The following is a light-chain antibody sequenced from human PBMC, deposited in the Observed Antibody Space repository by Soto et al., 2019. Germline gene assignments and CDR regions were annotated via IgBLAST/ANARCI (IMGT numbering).Light chain of an antibody. CDR1: QSISSY. V-gene: IGKV1-39*01. CDR2: GIS. J-gene: IGKJ2*01. CDR3: QQSYRIPDT. Sequence: DIQMTQSPSSLSASVGDRVTITCRASQSISSYLNWYQQKPGKAPKLLIYGISNLQSGVPSRFSGRGSGTDFTLTISSLQPEDFASYYCQQSYRIPDTFGQGTKLEIK.